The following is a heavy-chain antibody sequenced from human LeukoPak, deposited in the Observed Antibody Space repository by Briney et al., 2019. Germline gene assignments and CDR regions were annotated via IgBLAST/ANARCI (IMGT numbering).Heavy chain of an antibody. CDR1: GYIFTSYG. Sequence: ASVKVSCKAFGYIFTSYGISWVRQAPGQGLEWMGWISAYNGNTNYAQKLQGRVTMTTDTSTTTAYMELRSLRSDDTAVYYCARRGSTSDTHYYYYGMDVWGQGTTVTVSS. CDR3: ARRGSTSDTHYYYYGMDV. CDR2: ISAYNGNT. V-gene: IGHV1-18*01. J-gene: IGHJ6*01. D-gene: IGHD2-2*01.